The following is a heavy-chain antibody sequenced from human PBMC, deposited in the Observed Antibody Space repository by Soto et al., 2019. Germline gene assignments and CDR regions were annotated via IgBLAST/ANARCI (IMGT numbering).Heavy chain of an antibody. CDR3: AGNYYDSSGYHDY. J-gene: IGHJ4*02. CDR1: GFTFISYA. CDR2: ISYDGSNK. Sequence: GGSLRLSCAASGFTFISYAMHWVRQAPGKGLEWVAVISYDGSNKYYADSVKGRFTISRDNSKNTLYLQMNSLRAEDTAVYYCAGNYYDSSGYHDYWGQGTLVTVSS. D-gene: IGHD3-22*01. V-gene: IGHV3-30-3*01.